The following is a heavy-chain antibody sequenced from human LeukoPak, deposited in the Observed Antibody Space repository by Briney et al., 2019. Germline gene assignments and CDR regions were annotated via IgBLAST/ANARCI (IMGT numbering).Heavy chain of an antibody. Sequence: PGGSLRLSCSASGLSFSNYAMHWVRQAPGKGLEWVTVIIYDGSNQYYADSVKGRFSISRDNSKNTLYLQMNSLRAEDTAVYYCARGLYCSGGSRCGGIEVWGQGTTVTVSS. CDR1: GLSFSNYA. CDR3: ARGLYCSGGSRCGGIEV. V-gene: IGHV3-30*04. J-gene: IGHJ6*02. CDR2: IIYDGSNQ. D-gene: IGHD2-15*01.